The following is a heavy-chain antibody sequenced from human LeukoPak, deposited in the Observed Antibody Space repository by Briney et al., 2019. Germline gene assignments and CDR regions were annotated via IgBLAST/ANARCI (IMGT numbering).Heavy chain of an antibody. J-gene: IGHJ4*02. CDR2: IISIFGTA. Sequence: GASVKVSCKASGGTFSSYAISWVRQAPGQGLEWMGGIISIFGTANYAQKFQGRVTITADESTSTAYMELSSLRSEDTAVYYCAKDLNILAAETDDWGQGTLVTVSS. D-gene: IGHD6-13*01. CDR1: GGTFSSYA. V-gene: IGHV1-69*13. CDR3: AKDLNILAAETDD.